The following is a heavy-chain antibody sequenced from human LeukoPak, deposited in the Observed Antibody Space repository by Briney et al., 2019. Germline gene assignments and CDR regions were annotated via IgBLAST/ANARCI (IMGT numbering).Heavy chain of an antibody. J-gene: IGHJ4*02. CDR3: ARFSPRAMGNYLDF. CDR2: IYPRGGT. CDR1: GGSISSGSYS. V-gene: IGHV4-30-2*01. D-gene: IGHD7-27*01. Sequence: SQTLSLTCAVSGGSISSGSYSWSWIRQPPGKGLEWIGYIYPRGGTYYNPSLKSRVILSLDKSANQFSLNLSSVTAADTAVYYCARFSPRAMGNYLDFWGQGTLVTVSS.